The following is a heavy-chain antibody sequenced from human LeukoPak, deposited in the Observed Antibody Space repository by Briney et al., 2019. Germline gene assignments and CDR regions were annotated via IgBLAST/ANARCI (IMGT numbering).Heavy chain of an antibody. CDR1: GGSISSCSYY. CDR3: ARTYYDILTGYSYYFDY. CDR2: IYYSGST. V-gene: IGHV4-39*01. D-gene: IGHD3-9*01. Sequence: SETLSLTCTVSGGSISSCSYYWGWIRQGPGKGLEWIGSIYYSGSTYYNPSLKSRVTISVDTSKNQFSLKLGSVTAADTAVYYCARTYYDILTGYSYYFDYWGQGTLVTVSS. J-gene: IGHJ4*02.